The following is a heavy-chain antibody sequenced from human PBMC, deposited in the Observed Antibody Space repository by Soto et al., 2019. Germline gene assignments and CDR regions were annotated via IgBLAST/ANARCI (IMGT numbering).Heavy chain of an antibody. CDR2: VSSSSSHT. CDR3: ARERGSVSDGFAI. Sequence: QVQLVESGGGLGKPGGSLRLSCAASGFTFSNYYMTWIRQAPGKGLEWVSYVSSSSSHTNYADSVKGRFTISRDNAKNSLYLQTNSLRVEDTAVYYCARERGSVSDGFAIWGQGTMVTVSS. CDR1: GFTFSNYY. J-gene: IGHJ3*02. D-gene: IGHD3-10*01. V-gene: IGHV3-11*06.